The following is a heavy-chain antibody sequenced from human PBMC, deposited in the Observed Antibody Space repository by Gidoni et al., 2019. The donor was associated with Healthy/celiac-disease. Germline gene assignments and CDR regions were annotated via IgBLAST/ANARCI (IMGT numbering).Heavy chain of an antibody. CDR1: GFTFSNAW. J-gene: IGHJ4*02. CDR2: IKSKTDGGTT. D-gene: IGHD6-13*01. Sequence: EVQLVVSGGGLVKPGGSLRLPWAAAGFTFSNAWMSWVRQAPGKGLEWVCRIKSKTDGGTTDYAAPVKGRFTISRDDSKNTLYLQMNSLKTEDTAIYYCTTTAAGMGYWGQGTLVTVSS. CDR3: TTTAAGMGY. V-gene: IGHV3-15*01.